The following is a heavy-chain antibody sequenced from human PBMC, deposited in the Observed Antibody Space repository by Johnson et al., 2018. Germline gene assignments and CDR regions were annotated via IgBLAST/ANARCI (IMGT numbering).Heavy chain of an antibody. V-gene: IGHV1-8*01. CDR3: ARARDVGGTDFQH. CDR1: GYSFPTYD. CDR2: MNPNSGHT. J-gene: IGHJ1*01. Sequence: QVQLVQSGAEVKKPGASVKVSCKASGYSFPTYDINWVRQATGQGLEWMGWMNPNSGHTGSAQKFQGRVTMTRDTSIRTAYMELRSLRSEETAVYYCARARDVGGTDFQHWGQGTLVTVSS. D-gene: IGHD4-23*01.